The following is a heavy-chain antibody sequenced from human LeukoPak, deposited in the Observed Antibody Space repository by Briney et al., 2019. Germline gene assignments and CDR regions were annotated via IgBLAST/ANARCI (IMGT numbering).Heavy chain of an antibody. Sequence: ASVKVSCKASGGTFSSYTISWVRQAPGQRLEWMGWINAGNGNTKYSQKFQGRVTITRDTSASTAYMELSSLRSEDTAVYYCARDRRPQLVQTEIDYWGQGTLVTVSS. CDR3: ARDRRPQLVQTEIDY. V-gene: IGHV1-3*01. J-gene: IGHJ4*02. CDR1: GGTFSSYT. D-gene: IGHD6-13*01. CDR2: INAGNGNT.